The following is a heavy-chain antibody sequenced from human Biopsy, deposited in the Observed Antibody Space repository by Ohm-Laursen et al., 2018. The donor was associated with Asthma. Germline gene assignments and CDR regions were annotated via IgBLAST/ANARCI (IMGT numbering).Heavy chain of an antibody. Sequence: SVKVSCKASGDSFSNYAISWVRQAPGQGLEWMGGLIPVLGTPDHAQMFEGRVMITADESTSAAYMELSSLSSEDTAVYYCARGYSGSDRIVYYYSGLEVWGQGTTVTVSS. D-gene: IGHD5-12*01. CDR3: ARGYSGSDRIVYYYSGLEV. V-gene: IGHV1-69*13. J-gene: IGHJ6*02. CDR1: GDSFSNYA. CDR2: LIPVLGTP.